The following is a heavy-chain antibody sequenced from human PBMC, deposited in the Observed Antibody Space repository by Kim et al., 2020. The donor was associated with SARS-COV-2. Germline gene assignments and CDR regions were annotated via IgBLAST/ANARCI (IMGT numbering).Heavy chain of an antibody. J-gene: IGHJ4*02. Sequence: GGSLRLSCAASGFTFSSYGMHWVRQAPGKGLEWVAVISYDGSNKYYADSVKGRFTISRDNSKNTLYLQMNSLRAEDTAVYYCAKAHKHLNSRIAAAGTWGQGTLVTVSS. CDR1: GFTFSSYG. D-gene: IGHD6-13*01. CDR2: ISYDGSNK. CDR3: AKAHKHLNSRIAAAGT. V-gene: IGHV3-30*18.